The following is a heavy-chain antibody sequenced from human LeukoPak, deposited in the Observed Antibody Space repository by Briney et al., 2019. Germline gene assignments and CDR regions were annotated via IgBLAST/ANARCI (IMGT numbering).Heavy chain of an antibody. CDR3: ARGYYYDSSGYYGDY. J-gene: IGHJ4*02. V-gene: IGHV4-34*01. CDR2: INHSGST. Sequence: GSLRLSCAASGFTFGDYALSWVRQPPGKGLEWIGEINHSGSTNYNPSLKSRVTISLDTSKNQFSLKLSSVIAADTAVYYCARGYYYDSSGYYGDYWGQGTLVTVSS. CDR1: GFTFGDYA. D-gene: IGHD3-22*01.